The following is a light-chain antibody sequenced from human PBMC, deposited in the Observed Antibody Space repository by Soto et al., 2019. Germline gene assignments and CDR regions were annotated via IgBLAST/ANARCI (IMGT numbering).Light chain of an antibody. Sequence: EIVMTQSPPTLSVSPGERATLSCRASQTISRNLAWYRQRPGQAPRLLMFGASTRAPGIPARFSGSGSGTDFTLTISSLEPEDFAVYYCQQCNNWPPEITFGQGTRMEIK. CDR2: GAS. J-gene: IGKJ5*01. CDR1: QTISRN. V-gene: IGKV3-15*01. CDR3: QQCNNWPPEIT.